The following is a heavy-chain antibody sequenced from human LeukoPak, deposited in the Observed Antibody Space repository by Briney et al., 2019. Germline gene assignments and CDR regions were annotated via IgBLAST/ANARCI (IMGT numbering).Heavy chain of an antibody. CDR2: ITPDGTKT. Sequence: GGSLRLSCEASGITFNIYWMHWVRQAPGKGLVWFSRITPDGTKTDYADSVKGRFTISRDNAKNTLYLQMNSLRAEDAAVYFCVNHDYGDSYVGGGQGTLVTVSS. D-gene: IGHD4-17*01. J-gene: IGHJ4*02. V-gene: IGHV3-74*01. CDR1: GITFNIYW. CDR3: VNHDYGDSYVG.